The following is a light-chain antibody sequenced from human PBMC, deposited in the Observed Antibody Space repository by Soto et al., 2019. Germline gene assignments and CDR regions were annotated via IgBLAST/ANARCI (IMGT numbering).Light chain of an antibody. Sequence: DIQMTQSPSTLSASVGDRVTITCRASQSISTWLAWYHQKPGQAPKLLIFGASSLQSGVPSRFSGSGSGTEFSLTISSLQPDDFATYYCQQYNFYPYTFGEGTELEIK. CDR3: QQYNFYPYT. CDR1: QSISTW. J-gene: IGKJ2*01. CDR2: GAS. V-gene: IGKV1-5*01.